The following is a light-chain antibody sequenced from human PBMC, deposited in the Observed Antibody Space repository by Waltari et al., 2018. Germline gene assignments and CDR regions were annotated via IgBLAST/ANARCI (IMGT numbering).Light chain of an antibody. CDR3: QLWESGSDRVV. CDR1: SIGSRS. CDR2: YDS. Sequence: SYVLTQPPSESVAPGKAARITCGGNSIGSRSVHWYQQKPGQAPVLVIYYDSDRSSGIPERISGSKAGNTATLTISRVEAGDEAAYYCQLWESGSDRVVFGGGTKLTVL. J-gene: IGLJ2*01. V-gene: IGLV3-21*01.